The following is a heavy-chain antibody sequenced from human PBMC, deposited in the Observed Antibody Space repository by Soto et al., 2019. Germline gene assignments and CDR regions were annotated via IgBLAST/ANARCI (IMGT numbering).Heavy chain of an antibody. D-gene: IGHD6-13*01. CDR2: VYYDGST. V-gene: IGHV4-59*08. CDR1: GDSMSLYY. J-gene: IGHJ4*01. Sequence: PSETLSLTCTVSGDSMSLYYWSWIRLPPGKGLEWIGYVYYDGSTNYNPSLKGRVTMSVDTSENQFSLKLNSVTAADTAMYYCARHYSSAWYKVGFWGQGTLVTVSS. CDR3: ARHYSSAWYKVGF.